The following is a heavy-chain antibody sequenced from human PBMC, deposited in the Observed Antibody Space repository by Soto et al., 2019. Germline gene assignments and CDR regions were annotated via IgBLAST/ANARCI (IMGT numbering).Heavy chain of an antibody. D-gene: IGHD3-9*01. V-gene: IGHV3-7*01. J-gene: IGHJ6*03. Sequence: PGGSLRLSCAASGFTFSSYWMSWVRQAPGKGLEWVANIKQDGSEKYYVDSVKGRFTISRDNAKNSLYLQMNSLRAEDTAVYYCARLRYFDPKLHYYYYMDVWGKGTTVTVSS. CDR2: IKQDGSEK. CDR1: GFTFSSYW. CDR3: ARLRYFDPKLHYYYYMDV.